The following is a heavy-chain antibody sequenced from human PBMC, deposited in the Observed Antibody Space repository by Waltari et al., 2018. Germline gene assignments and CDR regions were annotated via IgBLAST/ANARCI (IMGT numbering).Heavy chain of an antibody. CDR3: ARDVPNSGRGGFDF. Sequence: EVQLVESGGGLVQPGGSLSLSCVTSGFTFSDFWIHWVSQPPGRGLGWVANIRQDGVAKNYLDSVKGRFTVSRDNAENSLFLQLNSLTAEDTALYYCARDVPNSGRGGFDFWGHGTMVTVSS. CDR1: GFTFSDFW. D-gene: IGHD3-10*01. J-gene: IGHJ3*01. CDR2: IRQDGVAK. V-gene: IGHV3-7*01.